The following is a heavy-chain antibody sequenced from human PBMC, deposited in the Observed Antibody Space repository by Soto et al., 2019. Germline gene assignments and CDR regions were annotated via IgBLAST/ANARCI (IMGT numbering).Heavy chain of an antibody. CDR2: IYHSGST. CDR3: ARTPDI. Sequence: SETLSLTCTVSGGSISSYYWSWIRQPPGKGLEWIGCIYHSGSTYYNPSLKSRVTISVDRSKNQFSLKLSSVTAADTAVYYCARTPDIWGQGTMVTVSS. V-gene: IGHV4-59*12. CDR1: GGSISSYY. J-gene: IGHJ3*02.